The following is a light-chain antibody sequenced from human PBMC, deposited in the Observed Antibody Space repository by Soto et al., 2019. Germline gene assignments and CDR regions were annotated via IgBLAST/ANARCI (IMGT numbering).Light chain of an antibody. CDR1: SSDVGGYIY. Sequence: QSVLTQPDSVSGSPGQSITISCTGTSSDVGGYIYVSWYQQHPGKAPKLMIYDVTSRPSGVSYRFSGSKSGNTASLTISGLQAEDEADYYCSSYTTSSSYVFGTGTKLTVL. V-gene: IGLV2-14*01. J-gene: IGLJ1*01. CDR2: DVT. CDR3: SSYTTSSSYV.